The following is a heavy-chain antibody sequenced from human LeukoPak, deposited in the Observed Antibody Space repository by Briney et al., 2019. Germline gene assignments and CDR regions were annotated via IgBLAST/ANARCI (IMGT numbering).Heavy chain of an antibody. D-gene: IGHD2-21*01. CDR3: AKRGVVIRVILVGFHREAYYFDS. J-gene: IGHJ4*02. CDR1: GFTFSTYD. V-gene: IGHV3-23*01. Sequence: PGGSLRLSCAASGFTFSTYDMSWVRQVPGKGLEWVSAIRGSGGTTYYADSVKGRFTISRDNPTNTLFLQMNSLRAEDTAVYFCAKRGVVIRVILVGFHREAYYFDSWGQGALVTVSS. CDR2: IRGSGGTT.